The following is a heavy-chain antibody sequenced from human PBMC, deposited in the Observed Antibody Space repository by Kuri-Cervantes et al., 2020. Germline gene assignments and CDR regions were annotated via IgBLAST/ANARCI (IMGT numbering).Heavy chain of an antibody. CDR2: ISGSGGST. J-gene: IGHJ4*02. CDR3: AKGGTTSHCSGGSCYGGYFDY. V-gene: IGHV3-23*01. D-gene: IGHD2-15*01. Sequence: GESLKISCAASGFTVSCYAMSWVRQASGKGLEWVSAISGSGGSTYYADPVKGRFTISRDNSKNTLYPQMNSQRAEDTAVYYCAKGGTTSHCSGGSCYGGYFDYWGQGTLVTVSS. CDR1: GFTVSCYA.